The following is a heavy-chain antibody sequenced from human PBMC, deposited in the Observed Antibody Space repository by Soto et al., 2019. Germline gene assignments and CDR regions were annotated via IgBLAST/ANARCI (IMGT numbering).Heavy chain of an antibody. V-gene: IGHV1-2*04. J-gene: IGHJ6*02. CDR3: ARDRNYDYVWGSPPGGMDV. Sequence: ASVKVSCKASGYTFTGYYMHWVRQAPGQGLEWMGWINPNSGGTNYAQKFQGWVTMTRDTSISTAYMELSRLRSDDTAVYYCARDRNYDYVWGSPPGGMDVWGQGTTVTVSS. CDR2: INPNSGGT. D-gene: IGHD3-16*01. CDR1: GYTFTGYY.